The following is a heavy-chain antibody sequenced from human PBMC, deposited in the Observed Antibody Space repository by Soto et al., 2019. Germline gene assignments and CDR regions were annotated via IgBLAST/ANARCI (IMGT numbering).Heavy chain of an antibody. CDR1: GGSISSGYYY. CDR3: SRSSLYGMDV. J-gene: IGHJ6*02. V-gene: IGHV4-30-4*01. CDR2: IYYSGNT. Sequence: SETLSLTCSVSGGSISSGYYYWSWIRQPPGKGLEWIGNIYYSGNTYYNPSLKSRLIISIDTSKNQFSRKVGSVTAADTAVYYCSRSSLYGMDVWGQGTTVTVSS.